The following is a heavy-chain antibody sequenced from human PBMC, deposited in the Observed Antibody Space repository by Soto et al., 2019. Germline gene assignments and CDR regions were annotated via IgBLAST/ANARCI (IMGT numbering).Heavy chain of an antibody. J-gene: IGHJ4*02. D-gene: IGHD7-27*01. CDR1: GYTFSSYA. CDR2: INAGYGNT. V-gene: IGHV1-3*01. CDR3: ARDTGDGTFDF. Sequence: ASVKVSCKASGYTFSSYAMHWVRQAPGQRLEWMGWINAGYGNTKSSQKFQDRVTISRDASASTAYMELTSLRSEDTAVYYCARDTGDGTFDFWGQGTLVTVSS.